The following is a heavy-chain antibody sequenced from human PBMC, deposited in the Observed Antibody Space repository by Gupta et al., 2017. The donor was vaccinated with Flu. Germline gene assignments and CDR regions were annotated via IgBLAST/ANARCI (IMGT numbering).Heavy chain of an antibody. J-gene: IGHJ4*02. Sequence: EVQLVESGGGLVQPGGSLRLSCAASGFTFSRYWMSWVRQAPGKGLEWVANIKQDGSEKYYGDSVKGRFTISRDNAKNSLYLQMNSLRAEDTAVYYCARVQDYVWGIYFDYWGQGTLVTVSS. CDR1: GFTFSRYW. CDR2: IKQDGSEK. D-gene: IGHD3-16*01. V-gene: IGHV3-7*01. CDR3: ARVQDYVWGIYFDY.